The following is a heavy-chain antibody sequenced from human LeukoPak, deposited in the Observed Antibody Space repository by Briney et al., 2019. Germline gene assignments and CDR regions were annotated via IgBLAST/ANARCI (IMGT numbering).Heavy chain of an antibody. CDR2: INHSGST. CDR1: GGSFSGYY. J-gene: IGHJ4*02. D-gene: IGHD3-16*02. CDR3: ARWGRXFRXYIWGSYRYFDY. V-gene: IGHV4-34*01. Sequence: SETLSLTCAVYGGSFSGYYWSWIRQPPGKGLEWIGEINHSGSTNYNPSLKSRVTISVDTSKNQFSLKLSSVTAADTAVYYCARWGRXFRXYIWGSYRYFDYWGQGTLVTVSS.